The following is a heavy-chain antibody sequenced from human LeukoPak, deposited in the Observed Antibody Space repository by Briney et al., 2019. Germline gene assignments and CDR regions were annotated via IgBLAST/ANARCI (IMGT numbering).Heavy chain of an antibody. J-gene: IGHJ5*02. CDR3: ARGADGVSSNSRGWFDP. CDR1: GFTFSRHS. CDR2: ISSSSSYI. V-gene: IGHV3-21*01. D-gene: IGHD2-15*01. Sequence: PGGSLRLSCAASGFTFSRHSMNWVRQAPGKGLEWVSSISSSSSYIYYADSVKGRFTISRDNARNSLYLQMNTLRAEDTAVYSCARGADGVSSNSRGWFDPWGQGTLVTVSS.